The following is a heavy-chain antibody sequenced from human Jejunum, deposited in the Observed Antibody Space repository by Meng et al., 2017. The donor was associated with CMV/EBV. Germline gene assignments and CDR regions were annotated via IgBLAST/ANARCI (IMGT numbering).Heavy chain of an antibody. J-gene: IGHJ3*01. V-gene: IGHV3-9*01. D-gene: IGHD6-6*01. CDR3: AKSLYTSSGAFDV. Sequence: SGFNVSDYNMSGIRKAPGKGLEWVSGISWNSGSIGYADSVKGRFTISRDNAKNSLYLQMNSLRAEDTALYYCAKSLYTSSGAFDVWGQGTMVTVSS. CDR2: ISWNSGSI. CDR1: GFNVSDYN.